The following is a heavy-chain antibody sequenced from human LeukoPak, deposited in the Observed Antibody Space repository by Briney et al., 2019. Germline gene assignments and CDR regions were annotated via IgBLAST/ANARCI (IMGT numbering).Heavy chain of an antibody. CDR2: INPNSGAT. CDR1: GYTFTAYY. D-gene: IGHD1-1*01. CDR3: ARALYNWNDVGYDY. J-gene: IGHJ4*02. V-gene: IGHV1-2*02. Sequence: GASVKVSCKASGYTFTAYYIRWVRQAPGQGLEWMGWINPNSGATNYAQKFQGRVTMTRDTSISSSYMELSSLTSDDAAVYYCARALYNWNDVGYDYWGQGTLVTVSS.